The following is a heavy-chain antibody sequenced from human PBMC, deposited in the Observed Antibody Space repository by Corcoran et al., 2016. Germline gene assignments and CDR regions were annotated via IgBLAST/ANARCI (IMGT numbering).Heavy chain of an antibody. CDR1: GGSISSYY. Sequence: QVQLQESGPGLVKPSETLSLTCTVSGGSISSYYWSWIRQPPGKGLEWIGYIYYSGSTNYNPSLKSRVTISVDTSKNQFSLKLSSVTAADTAVYYCARDRDPGAIDSWGQGTLVTVSS. D-gene: IGHD2-21*02. CDR2: IYYSGST. V-gene: IGHV4-59*01. CDR3: ARDRDPGAIDS. J-gene: IGHJ4*02.